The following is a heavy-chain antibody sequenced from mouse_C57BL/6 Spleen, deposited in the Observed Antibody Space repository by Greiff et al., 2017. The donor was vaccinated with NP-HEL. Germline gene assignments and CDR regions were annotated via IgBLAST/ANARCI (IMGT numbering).Heavy chain of an antibody. CDR1: GYAFSSSW. Sequence: QVQLKQSGPELVKPGASVKISCKASGYAFSSSWMNWVKQRPGKGLEWIGRIYPGDGDTNYNGKFKGKATLTADKSSSTAYMQLSSLTSEDSAVYFCARVYGSRGAMDYWGQGTSVTVSS. J-gene: IGHJ4*01. D-gene: IGHD1-1*01. CDR3: ARVYGSRGAMDY. CDR2: IYPGDGDT. V-gene: IGHV1-82*01.